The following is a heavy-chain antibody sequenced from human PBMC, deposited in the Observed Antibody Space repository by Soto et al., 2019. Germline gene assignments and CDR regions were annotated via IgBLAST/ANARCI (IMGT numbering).Heavy chain of an antibody. CDR3: ARGQVVAAQH. CDR1: RGSISSGGYS. V-gene: IGHV4-30-2*01. J-gene: IGHJ4*02. CDR2: IYHSGSA. D-gene: IGHD2-15*01. Sequence: QLQLQESGSGLVKPSQTLSLTCAVSRGSISSGGYSWSWIRQPPGTGLEWIVDIYHSGSADDNPSLKSRATISVDRSKNQFALKLSSVTAADTAVYYCARGQVVAAQHWGQGTLVTVSS.